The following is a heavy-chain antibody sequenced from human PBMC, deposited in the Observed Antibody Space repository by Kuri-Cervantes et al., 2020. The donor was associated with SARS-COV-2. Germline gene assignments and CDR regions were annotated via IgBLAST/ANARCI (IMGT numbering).Heavy chain of an antibody. V-gene: IGHV3-53*01. J-gene: IGHJ6*02. CDR3: ARDGVGSGWCGNYYYGMDV. CDR2: IYSGGST. Sequence: GESLKISCAASGFTVSSNYMSWVRQAPGKGLEWVSVIYSGGSTYYADSVKGRFTISRDNSKNTLYLQMNSLRAEDTAVYYCARDGVGSGWCGNYYYGMDVWGQGTTVTVSS. D-gene: IGHD6-19*01. CDR1: GFTVSSNY.